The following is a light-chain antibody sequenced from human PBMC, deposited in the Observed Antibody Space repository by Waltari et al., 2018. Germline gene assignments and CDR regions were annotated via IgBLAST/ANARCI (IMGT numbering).Light chain of an antibody. CDR1: QSISSY. CDR3: QQRSKSFT. CDR2: DAS. V-gene: IGKV3-11*01. Sequence: EIVLKQSPATLSLSPGDRATLSCRASQSISSYLAWYQQKPGQAPRLLIYDASTRATGVPARFSGSGSVTDFTLTISSLEPEDIAIYYCQQRSKSFTFGPGTKVDMK. J-gene: IGKJ3*01.